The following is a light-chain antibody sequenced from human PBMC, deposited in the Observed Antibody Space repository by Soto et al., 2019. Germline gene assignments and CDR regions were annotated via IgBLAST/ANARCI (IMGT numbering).Light chain of an antibody. Sequence: DIVMTQSPLSLPVTPGEPASISCRSSQSLLHSNGYNYLDWYLQKPGQSPQLLIYLGSNRASGVPELFSDSGSGTDFTLKISRVEADDVGVYYCMQALQTPTFGGGTKVEIK. CDR1: QSLLHSNGYNY. J-gene: IGKJ4*01. CDR3: MQALQTPT. CDR2: LGS. V-gene: IGKV2-28*01.